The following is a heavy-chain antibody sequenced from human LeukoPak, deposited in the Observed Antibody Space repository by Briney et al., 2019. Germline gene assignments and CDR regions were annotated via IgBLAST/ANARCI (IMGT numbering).Heavy chain of an antibody. V-gene: IGHV3-53*01. J-gene: IGHJ6*02. CDR2: IHSNGGT. Sequence: GGSLRLSCSASGFSVTSNYMSWVRQAPGKGLQWVSVIHSNGGTDYADSVKGRFTISRDNSRNTLYVQMNSLRAEDTAVYFCARDRVEVTTSMLGGVKRTVADYYGMDVWGQGTTVTVS. CDR1: GFSVTSNY. CDR3: ARDRVEVTTSMLGGVKRTVADYYGMDV. D-gene: IGHD3-16*01.